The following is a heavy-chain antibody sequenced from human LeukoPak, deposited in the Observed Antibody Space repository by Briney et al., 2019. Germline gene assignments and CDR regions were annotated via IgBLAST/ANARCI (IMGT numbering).Heavy chain of an antibody. CDR3: AKGTETGWSKIFYYYYGMDV. Sequence: GRSLRLSCAASGFTFSSYGMHWVRQAPGKGLEWVAVISYDGSNKYYADSVKGRFTISRDNSKNTLYLQMNSLRAEDTAVYYCAKGTETGWSKIFYYYYGMDVWGQGTTVTVSS. D-gene: IGHD6-19*01. CDR1: GFTFSSYG. V-gene: IGHV3-30*18. CDR2: ISYDGSNK. J-gene: IGHJ6*02.